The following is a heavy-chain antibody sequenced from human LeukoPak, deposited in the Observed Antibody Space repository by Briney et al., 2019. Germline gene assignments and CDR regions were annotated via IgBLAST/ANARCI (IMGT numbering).Heavy chain of an antibody. CDR1: GYTFTGYY. Sequence: ASVKVSCKASGYTFTGYYMHWVRQAPGQGLEWMGWINPNSGGTNYAQKFQGRVTMTRDTSISTDYMELSRLRSDDTAVYYCARGGEASLLWFGELSADYWGQGTLVTVSS. D-gene: IGHD3-10*01. V-gene: IGHV1-2*02. CDR3: ARGGEASLLWFGELSADY. CDR2: INPNSGGT. J-gene: IGHJ4*02.